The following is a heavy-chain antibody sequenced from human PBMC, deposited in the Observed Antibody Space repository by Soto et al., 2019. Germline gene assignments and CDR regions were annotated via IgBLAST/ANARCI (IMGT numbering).Heavy chain of an antibody. V-gene: IGHV3-11*01. J-gene: IGHJ6*02. CDR3: ARDSAWYSSSWSHYYGMDV. D-gene: IGHD6-13*01. CDR1: GFTFSDYY. Sequence: QVQLVESGGGLVQPGGSLRLSCAASGFTFSDYYMSWIRQAPGKGLEWVSYISSSGSTIYYADSVKGRFTISRDNAKNSLYLQMNSLRAEDTAVYYCARDSAWYSSSWSHYYGMDVWGQGTTVTVSS. CDR2: ISSSGSTI.